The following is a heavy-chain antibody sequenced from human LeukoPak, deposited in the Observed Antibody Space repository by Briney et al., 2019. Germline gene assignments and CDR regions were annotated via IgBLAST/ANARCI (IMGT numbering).Heavy chain of an antibody. Sequence: PSETLSLTCTVSGGSISSYYWSWIRQPPGKGLEWIGYMYSGGSTNYNPSLKSRVIISVDTSKNQFSLKLSSVTAADTAVYYCVRPSGSGSYYDAFDIWGQGTTVTVSS. J-gene: IGHJ3*02. CDR3: VRPSGSGSYYDAFDI. V-gene: IGHV4-59*01. CDR2: MYSGGST. CDR1: GGSISSYY. D-gene: IGHD3-10*01.